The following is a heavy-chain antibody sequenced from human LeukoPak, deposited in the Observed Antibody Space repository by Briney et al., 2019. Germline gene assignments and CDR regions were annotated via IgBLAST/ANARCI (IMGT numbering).Heavy chain of an antibody. CDR1: GYSISSGYY. CDR2: IQYSGST. Sequence: SETLSLTCTVSGYSISSGYYWGWIRQPPGKGLEWIGSIQYSGSTYYNPSLKSRVTISVDTSKNQFSLKLSSVTAADTAVYYCARGPKYSSGWYRDNYYFDYWGQGTLVTVSS. J-gene: IGHJ4*02. CDR3: ARGPKYSSGWYRDNYYFDY. V-gene: IGHV4-38-2*02. D-gene: IGHD6-19*01.